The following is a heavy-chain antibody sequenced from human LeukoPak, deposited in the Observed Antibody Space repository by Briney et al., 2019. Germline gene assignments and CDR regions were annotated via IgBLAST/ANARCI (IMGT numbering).Heavy chain of an antibody. CDR1: GFTFSSYG. CDR2: IRYDGSNK. CDR3: AKDLEASDIVVVPAADY. D-gene: IGHD2-2*01. J-gene: IGHJ4*02. Sequence: GGSLRLSCAASGFTFSSYGMHWVRQAPGKGLEWVAFIRYDGSNKYYADSVKGRFTISRDNSKNTLYLQMNSLRAEDTAVYYCAKDLEASDIVVVPAADYWGQGTLVTVSS. V-gene: IGHV3-30*02.